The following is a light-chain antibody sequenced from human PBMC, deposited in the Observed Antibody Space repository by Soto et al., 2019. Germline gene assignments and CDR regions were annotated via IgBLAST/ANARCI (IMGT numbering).Light chain of an antibody. J-gene: IGKJ4*01. CDR2: DAS. Sequence: DLQMTQSPSTLSASVGDRVTITCRASQSISSWLAWCQQKPGKAPKLLIYDASSLESGVPLRFSGSGSGTDFTLTISSLQPDDFATYYCQEYSSYSTFGGGTKVEIK. CDR1: QSISSW. CDR3: QEYSSYST. V-gene: IGKV1-5*01.